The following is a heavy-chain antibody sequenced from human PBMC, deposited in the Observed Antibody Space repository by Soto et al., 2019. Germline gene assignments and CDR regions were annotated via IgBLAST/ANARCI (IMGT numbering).Heavy chain of an antibody. D-gene: IGHD5-18*01. CDR1: GGSISSSNW. J-gene: IGHJ6*02. CDR3: AGGYSYGYDYYYYGMDV. Sequence: SETLSLTCSVSGGSISSSNWWSWVRQPPGKGLEWIGEIYHSGSTNYNPSLKSRVTISVDKSKNQFSLKLSSVTAADTAVYYCAGGYSYGYDYYYYGMDVWGQGTTVTVSS. CDR2: IYHSGST. V-gene: IGHV4-4*02.